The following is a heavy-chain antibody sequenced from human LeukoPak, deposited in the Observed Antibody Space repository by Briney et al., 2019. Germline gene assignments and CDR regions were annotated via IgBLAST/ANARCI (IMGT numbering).Heavy chain of an antibody. Sequence: PSETLSLTCTVSGGSISSSSYYWGWIRQPPGKGLEWIGSIYYSGSTYYNPSLKSRVTISVDTSKNQFSLKLTSVTAADTAVYFCARDLGCSGGSCYPDAFGIWGQGRMVTVSS. J-gene: IGHJ3*02. CDR1: GGSISSSSYY. D-gene: IGHD2-15*01. CDR2: IYYSGST. CDR3: ARDLGCSGGSCYPDAFGI. V-gene: IGHV4-39*07.